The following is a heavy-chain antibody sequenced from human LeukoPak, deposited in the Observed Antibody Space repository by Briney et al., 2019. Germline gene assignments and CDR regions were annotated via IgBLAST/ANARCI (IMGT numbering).Heavy chain of an antibody. CDR3: AREVYYYDSSGYIDY. V-gene: IGHV4-31*03. D-gene: IGHD3-22*01. CDR1: GGSISSGGYY. Sequence: SETLSLTCTVSGGSISSGGYYWSWIRQHPGKGLEWIGYIYYSGSTYYNPSLKSRVTISVDTSKNQFSLKLSPVTAADTAVYYCAREVYYYDSSGYIDYWGQGTLVTVSS. CDR2: IYYSGST. J-gene: IGHJ4*02.